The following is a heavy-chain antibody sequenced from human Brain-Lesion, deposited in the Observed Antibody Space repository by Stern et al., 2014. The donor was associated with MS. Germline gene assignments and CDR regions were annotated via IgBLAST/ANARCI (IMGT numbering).Heavy chain of an antibody. CDR1: GFTFGDYA. Sequence: VQLVESGGDLVQPGRSLRLSCAAFGFTFGDYAMHWVRQAPGKGLEWVAGISWSSGTIGYADSVKGRFTTSRDNAYSSLYLQMNSLRPEDTALYYCARDITGSSAYFAYWGQGTLVTVSS. CDR2: ISWSSGTI. V-gene: IGHV3-9*01. CDR3: ARDITGSSAYFAY. J-gene: IGHJ4*02. D-gene: IGHD1-14*01.